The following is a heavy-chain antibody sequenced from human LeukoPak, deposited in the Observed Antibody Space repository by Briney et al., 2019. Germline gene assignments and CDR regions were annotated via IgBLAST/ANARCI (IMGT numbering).Heavy chain of an antibody. V-gene: IGHV3-72*01. CDR1: GFTFSDYF. Sequence: GGSLSLSCAVSGFTFSDYFLDWVRQAPGKGLEWVGRSRNKAKSYTTEYAASVKGRFTISRAESKNSMNLQMNSLKTEDTAVYYCVRVGSVAGSDYLDYWGRGTLVTVSS. D-gene: IGHD6-19*01. CDR3: VRVGSVAGSDYLDY. CDR2: SRNKAKSYTT. J-gene: IGHJ4*02.